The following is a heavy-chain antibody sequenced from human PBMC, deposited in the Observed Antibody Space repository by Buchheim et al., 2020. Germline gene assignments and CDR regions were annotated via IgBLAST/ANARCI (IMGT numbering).Heavy chain of an antibody. CDR1: GYTFTSYY. D-gene: IGHD7-27*01. V-gene: IGHV1-46*01. Sequence: QAQLVQSGAEVKKPGASVKVSCKASGYTFTSYYIYWVRQAPGQGIEWMGIVNPSGGTISYAQKFQGRVTMTRDTSPSTVYMELSSLRSEDTAVYYCARVAVGNYGMDVWGQGTT. J-gene: IGHJ6*02. CDR3: ARVAVGNYGMDV. CDR2: VNPSGGTI.